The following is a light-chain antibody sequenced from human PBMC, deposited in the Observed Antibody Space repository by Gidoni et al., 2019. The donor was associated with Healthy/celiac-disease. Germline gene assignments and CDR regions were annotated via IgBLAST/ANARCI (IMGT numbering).Light chain of an antibody. J-gene: IGKJ2*01. V-gene: IGKV1-27*01. CDR3: QKYNSAPLT. CDR1: QGISNY. CDR2: AAS. Sequence: DIQMPPSPSSLSASVGDRVTITCRASQGISNYLAWYQQKPGKVPKLLIYAASTLQSGVPSRFSGSGSGTDFTLTISSLQPEDVATYYCQKYNSAPLTFXXXTKLEIK.